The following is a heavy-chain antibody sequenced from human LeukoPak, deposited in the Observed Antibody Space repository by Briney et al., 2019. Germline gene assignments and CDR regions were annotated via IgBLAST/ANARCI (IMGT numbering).Heavy chain of an antibody. J-gene: IGHJ3*02. CDR1: DYSISSDYF. Sequence: SETLSLTCAVSDYSISSDYFWGWIRQPPGKGLEWIGNIYHSASTYYNPSLKSRVTLSVDTSKNQFSLNLSSVTAADTAVYYCARDYRGIRRAGHGFDIWGQGTMVTVSS. CDR3: ARDYRGIRRAGHGFDI. D-gene: IGHD3-10*01. CDR2: IYHSAST. V-gene: IGHV4-38-2*02.